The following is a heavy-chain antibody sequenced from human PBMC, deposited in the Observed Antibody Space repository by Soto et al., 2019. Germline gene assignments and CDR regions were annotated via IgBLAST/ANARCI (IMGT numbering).Heavy chain of an antibody. Sequence: QVQLVQSGAEVKKPGSSVKVSCKTSRNTFRTYSVNWERQAPGQGLEWMGGIIPILGKPNYAQNFQGRVTATASESTSSVYLELRSPGSEDTAVYSCSGLRGIADLDSWGQGTRVTVSS. V-gene: IGHV1-69*12. CDR2: IIPILGKP. CDR1: RNTFRTYS. D-gene: IGHD6-13*01. CDR3: SGLRGIADLDS. J-gene: IGHJ4*02.